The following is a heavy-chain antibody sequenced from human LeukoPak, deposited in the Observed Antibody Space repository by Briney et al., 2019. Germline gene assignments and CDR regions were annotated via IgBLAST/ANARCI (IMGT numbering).Heavy chain of an antibody. J-gene: IGHJ4*02. CDR2: IYYSGST. V-gene: IGHV4-59*01. D-gene: IGHD2-21*02. CDR3: ARFDYCGGDCYTLDY. Sequence: PSETLSLTCTASGGSISGYYWSWIRLPPGKGLEWIGYIYYSGSTNYNPSLKSRVTMSVDTSKNQFSLKLSSVTAADTALYYCARFDYCGGDCYTLDYWGQGTLVTVSS. CDR1: GGSISGYY.